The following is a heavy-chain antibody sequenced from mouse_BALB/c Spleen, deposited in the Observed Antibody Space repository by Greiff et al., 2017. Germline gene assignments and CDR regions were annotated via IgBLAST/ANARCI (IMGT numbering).Heavy chain of an antibody. Sequence: EVQLQQSGPGLVKPSQSLSLTCTVTGYSITSDYAWNWIRQFPGNKLEWMGYISYSGSTSYNPSLKSRISITRDTSKNQFFLQLNSVTTEDTATYYCARGEFYDGYYAMDYWGQGTSVTVSS. D-gene: IGHD2-3*01. CDR1: GYSITSDYA. CDR2: ISYSGST. CDR3: ARGEFYDGYYAMDY. J-gene: IGHJ4*01. V-gene: IGHV3-2*02.